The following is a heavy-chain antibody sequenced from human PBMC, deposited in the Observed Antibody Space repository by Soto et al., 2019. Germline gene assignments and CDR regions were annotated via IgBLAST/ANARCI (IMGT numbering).Heavy chain of an antibody. CDR3: AAATYYDFWRGYVPTDY. J-gene: IGHJ4*02. Sequence: EVQLVESGGGLVQPGESLRLSCAASGFTFSSYAMYWVRQAPGKGLEYVSAIGRDGAKTYYANSVNGRFTISRDNSKDTLYLQMGSLRAEDMAVYYCAAATYYDFWRGYVPTDYWGQGTLVTVSP. CDR2: IGRDGAKT. V-gene: IGHV3-64*01. CDR1: GFTFSSYA. D-gene: IGHD3-3*01.